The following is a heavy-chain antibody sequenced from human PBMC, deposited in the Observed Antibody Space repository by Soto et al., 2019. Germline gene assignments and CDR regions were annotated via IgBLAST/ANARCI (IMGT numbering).Heavy chain of an antibody. V-gene: IGHV5-51*01. CDR1: GYSFTSYW. D-gene: IGHD5-18*01. CDR2: IYPGDSDT. J-gene: IGHJ6*02. Sequence: PGESLKISCKGSGYSFTSYWIGWVRQMPGKGLEWMGIIYPGDSDTRYSPSFQGQVTISADKSISTAYLQWSSLKASDTAMYYCERHPVGYRYGSDRHYGMDVWGQGTTLTVSS. CDR3: ERHPVGYRYGSDRHYGMDV.